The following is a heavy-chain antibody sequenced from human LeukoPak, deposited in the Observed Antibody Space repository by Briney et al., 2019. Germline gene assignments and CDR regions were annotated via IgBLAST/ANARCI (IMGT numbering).Heavy chain of an antibody. J-gene: IGHJ4*02. V-gene: IGHV3-74*01. CDR3: ARERSDYLYHFDH. D-gene: IGHD1-26*01. CDR2: IKSDGSIT. CDR1: GFTFSKYA. Sequence: QAGGSLRLSCAASGFTFSKYAMNWVRQAPGKGLVWVSRIKSDGSITSYADSVKGRFTISRDNAKNSLYLQMNSLRAEDTAVYYCARERSDYLYHFDHWGQGTLVTVSS.